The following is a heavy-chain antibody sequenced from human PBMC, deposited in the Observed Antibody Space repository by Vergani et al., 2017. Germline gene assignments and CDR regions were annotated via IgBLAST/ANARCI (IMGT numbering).Heavy chain of an antibody. V-gene: IGHV4-34*01. CDR2: INHSGST. CDR3: ARGSSEVVSHLTFDP. CDR1: GGSFSGYY. Sequence: QVQLQQWGAGLLKPSETLSLTCAVYGGSFSGYYWSWIRQPPGKGLEWIGEINHSGSTNYNPSLKSRVTISVDTSTNQFSLKLSSVTAADTAVYYCARGSSEVVSHLTFDPWGQGTLVTVSS. D-gene: IGHD2-15*01. J-gene: IGHJ5*02.